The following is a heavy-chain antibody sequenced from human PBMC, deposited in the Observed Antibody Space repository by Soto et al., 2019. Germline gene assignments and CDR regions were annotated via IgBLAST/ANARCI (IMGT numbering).Heavy chain of an antibody. CDR1: GYTFTSYG. CDR2: ISAYNGNT. D-gene: IGHD3-22*01. V-gene: IGHV1-18*01. J-gene: IGHJ4*02. Sequence: GASVKVSCKASGYTFTSYGSSWVRQAPGQGLEWMGWISAYNGNTNYAQKLQGRVTMTTDTSTSTAYMELRSLRSDDTAVYYCARELYYDSSGTFDYWGQGTLVTVSS. CDR3: ARELYYDSSGTFDY.